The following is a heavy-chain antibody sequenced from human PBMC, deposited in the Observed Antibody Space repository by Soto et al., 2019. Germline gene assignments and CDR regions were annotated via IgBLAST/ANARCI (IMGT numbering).Heavy chain of an antibody. J-gene: IGHJ2*01. CDR1: GFTVSSNY. V-gene: IGHV3-66*01. CDR3: ARDRGLRGYSGYDPTHRYFDL. D-gene: IGHD5-12*01. Sequence: GGSLRLSCAASGFTVSSNYMSWVRQAPGKGLEWVSVIYSGGSTYYADSVKGRFTISRDNSKNTLYLQMNSLRAEDTAVYYCARDRGLRGYSGYDPTHRYFDLWGRGTLVTVSS. CDR2: IYSGGST.